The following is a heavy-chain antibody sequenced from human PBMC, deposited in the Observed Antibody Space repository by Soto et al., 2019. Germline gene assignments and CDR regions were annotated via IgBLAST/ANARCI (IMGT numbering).Heavy chain of an antibody. V-gene: IGHV1-3*01. J-gene: IGHJ1*01. CDR1: GYTFTTYP. D-gene: IGHD2-21*01. CDR2: INAGSGNT. Sequence: QVQLVQSGAEVKKPGASVKVSCKASGYTFTTYPIHWVRQAPGQRLEWMGWINAGSGNTKYSQKFQGRVTLSRDTSASTAYVEVSSLRSEDTVVYSCAPPGPFCVGELGGCAFQHWGQGPLVTVSS. CDR3: APPGPFCVGELGGCAFQH.